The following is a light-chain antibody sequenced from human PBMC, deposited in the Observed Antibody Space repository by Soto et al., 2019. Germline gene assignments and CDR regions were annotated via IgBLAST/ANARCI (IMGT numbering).Light chain of an antibody. CDR3: CSYAGSYTFV. J-gene: IGLJ2*01. Sequence: QSVLTQPRSVSGSPGQSVTISCTGTSSDVGGYNYVSWYQQHPGKAPKLMIYDVSKRPSGVPDRFSGSKSGNTASLTISRLQAEDEADYYCCSYAGSYTFVFGGGTQLTVL. CDR2: DVS. V-gene: IGLV2-11*01. CDR1: SSDVGGYNY.